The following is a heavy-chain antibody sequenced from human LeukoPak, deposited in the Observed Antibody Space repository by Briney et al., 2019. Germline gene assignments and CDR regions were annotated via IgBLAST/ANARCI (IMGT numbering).Heavy chain of an antibody. D-gene: IGHD3-22*01. CDR1: GGSTRSTTYY. V-gene: IGHV4-39*07. CDR2: IYYSGNT. Sequence: SETLSLTCTVSGGSTRSTTYYWGWIRQPPGKGLEWIGSIYYSGNTYYSPSLMSRVTISVDTSKNQFSLNLSSVTAADTAMYYCARAPHFFDSSGSRYYFDYWGQGTLVTVSS. CDR3: ARAPHFFDSSGSRYYFDY. J-gene: IGHJ4*02.